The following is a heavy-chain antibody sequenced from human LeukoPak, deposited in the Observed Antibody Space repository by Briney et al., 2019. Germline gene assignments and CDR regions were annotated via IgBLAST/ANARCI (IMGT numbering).Heavy chain of an antibody. V-gene: IGHV4-61*02. CDR1: GGSISSGSYY. CDR2: IYTSGST. D-gene: IGHD4-11*01. CDR3: AREGPDYKGY. J-gene: IGHJ4*02. Sequence: PSQTLSLTCTVSGGSISSGSYYWSWIRQPAGKGLEWIGRIYTSGSTNYNPSLKSRVTISVDTSKDQFSLKLSSVTAADTAVYYCAREGPDYKGYWGQGTLVTVSS.